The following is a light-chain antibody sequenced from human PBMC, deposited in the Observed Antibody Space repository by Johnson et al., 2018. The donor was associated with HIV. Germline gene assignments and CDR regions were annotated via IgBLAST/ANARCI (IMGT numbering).Light chain of an antibody. V-gene: IGLV1-51*02. CDR3: GTWDSSLSGG. J-gene: IGLJ1*01. CDR2: ENN. CDR1: SSNIGNNY. Sequence: QSVLTKPPSVSAAPGQKVTISCSGSSSNIGNNYVSWYQQLPGTAPKLLIYENNKRPSGIPDRFSGSKSGTSATLGITGLQTGDEADYYCGTWDSSLSGGFGPGTKVTVL.